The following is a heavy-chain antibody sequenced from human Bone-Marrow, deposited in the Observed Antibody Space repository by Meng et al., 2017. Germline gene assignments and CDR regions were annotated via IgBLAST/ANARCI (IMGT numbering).Heavy chain of an antibody. CDR3: ARDPAYCGDECYLSGMDV. Sequence: GASLKISCAASGFTVSGNYMSWVRQAPGKGLEWDSVIYSGGSTYYADSVKGRFTISRDNSKNTLYLQMNSLRAEDTAVYYCARDPAYCGDECYLSGMDVWGQGTTVTVSS. D-gene: IGHD2-21*01. CDR2: IYSGGST. J-gene: IGHJ6*02. CDR1: GFTVSGNY. V-gene: IGHV3-66*02.